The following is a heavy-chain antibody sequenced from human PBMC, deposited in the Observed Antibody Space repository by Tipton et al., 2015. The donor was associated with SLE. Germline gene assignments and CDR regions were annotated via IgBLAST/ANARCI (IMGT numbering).Heavy chain of an antibody. CDR1: GGSFSDYY. D-gene: IGHD3-3*01. Sequence: TLSLTCAVYGGSFSDYYWSWIRQHPGKGLEWIGYIYYSGSTYYNPSLKSRVTISIDTSKNQFSLKLSSVTAADTAVYYCAKYDFWSGQGFDYWGQGTLVTVSS. CDR3: AKYDFWSGQGFDY. J-gene: IGHJ4*02. CDR2: IYYSGST. V-gene: IGHV4-30-4*08.